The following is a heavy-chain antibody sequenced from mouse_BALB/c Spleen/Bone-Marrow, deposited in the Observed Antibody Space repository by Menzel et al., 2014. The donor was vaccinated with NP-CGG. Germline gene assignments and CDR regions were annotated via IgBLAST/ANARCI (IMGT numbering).Heavy chain of an antibody. D-gene: IGHD2-1*01. CDR2: ISYSGST. Sequence: EVKLVESGPRLVKPSQTLSLTCSVTGDSITSGYWNWIRKFPGNKLEYMGHISYSGSTYYNPSLKSRISITRDTSTNQYYLQLNSVTTEDTATYYCARRYYGKHFDVWGAGTTVTVSS. CDR1: GDSITSGY. J-gene: IGHJ1*01. CDR3: ARRYYGKHFDV. V-gene: IGHV3-8*02.